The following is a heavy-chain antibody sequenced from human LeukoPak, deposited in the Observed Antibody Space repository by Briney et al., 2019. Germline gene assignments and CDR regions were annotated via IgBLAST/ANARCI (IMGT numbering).Heavy chain of an antibody. Sequence: SVKVSCKASGFTFTSSAMQWVRQARGQRHEWIGWIVVGSGNTNYAQKFQGRVTMTRDTSTSTVYMELSSLRSEDTAVYYCAREGVDIVATTSLDYWGQGTLVTVSS. CDR2: IVVGSGNT. CDR3: AREGVDIVATTSLDY. V-gene: IGHV1-58*02. J-gene: IGHJ4*02. CDR1: GFTFTSSA. D-gene: IGHD5-12*01.